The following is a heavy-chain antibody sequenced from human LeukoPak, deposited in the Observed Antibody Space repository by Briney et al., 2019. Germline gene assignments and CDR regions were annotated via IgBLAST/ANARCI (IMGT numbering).Heavy chain of an antibody. Sequence: GRSLRLSCAASGFTFSSYGMHWVRRAPGKGLEWVANIRPDVDERHYVESVRGRFTISRDNAKNLLYLQMNSLRADDTAVYYCAREDGKFDYWGQGTLVTVSP. V-gene: IGHV3-7*01. CDR3: AREDGKFDY. CDR2: IRPDVDER. J-gene: IGHJ4*02. CDR1: GFTFSSYG.